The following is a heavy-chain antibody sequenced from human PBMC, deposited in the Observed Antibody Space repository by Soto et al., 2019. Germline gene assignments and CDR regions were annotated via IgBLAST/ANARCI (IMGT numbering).Heavy chain of an antibody. Sequence: QAQLQESGPGLVKPSETLSLTCTVSGDSVSSPSYYWSWIRQSPGKVLEWIGYIYSSGSTKYNPSLNSRVTISVDTSKNHFSLRLTSVTAADTAVYYCARSLKVLSGCFNPWGQGTLVTVSS. V-gene: IGHV4-61*03. D-gene: IGHD6-25*01. CDR2: IYSSGST. CDR3: ARSLKVLSGCFNP. CDR1: GDSVSSPSYY. J-gene: IGHJ5*02.